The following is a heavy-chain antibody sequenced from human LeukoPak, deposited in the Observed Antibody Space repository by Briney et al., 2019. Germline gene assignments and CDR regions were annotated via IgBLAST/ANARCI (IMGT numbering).Heavy chain of an antibody. CDR1: TFDDYG. Sequence: TFDDYGMHWVRQVPGKGLEWIGYIYHSGSTYYNPSLKSRVTISVDRSKNQFSLKLSSVTAADTAVYYCARGRGAHDYWGQGTLVTVSS. V-gene: IGHV4-30-2*04. CDR2: IYHSGST. J-gene: IGHJ4*02. CDR3: ARGRGAHDY. D-gene: IGHD3-10*01.